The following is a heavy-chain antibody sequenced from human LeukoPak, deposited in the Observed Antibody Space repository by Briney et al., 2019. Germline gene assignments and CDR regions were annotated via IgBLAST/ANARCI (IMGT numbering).Heavy chain of an antibody. CDR3: ARTPQGDNYFDY. V-gene: IGHV4-4*07. D-gene: IGHD3-9*01. Sequence: SEALSLTCTVSGGSINNYYWTWIRQPAGKGLEWIGRIYSSGKTNYNPSLKSRVTMSVDTSNNQLSLMMTSVTAADTAVFYCARTPQGDNYFDYWGQGHLVTVSS. J-gene: IGHJ4*02. CDR1: GGSINNYY. CDR2: IYSSGKT.